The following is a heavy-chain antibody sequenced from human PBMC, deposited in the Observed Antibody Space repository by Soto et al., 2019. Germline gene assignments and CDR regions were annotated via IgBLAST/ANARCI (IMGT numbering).Heavy chain of an antibody. CDR2: IYYSGST. CDR1: GGSISTGGYY. CDR3: ARGLSVTLFDN. D-gene: IGHD4-17*01. Sequence: QVQLQESGPGLVKPSQTLSLTCTVSGGSISTGGYYWTWIRQHPGKDLEWIGYIYYSGSTYYNPSLKSRVTISVDTSKNQYSLKLSSVTAADTAVYSCARGLSVTLFDNWGQGTLVTVSS. V-gene: IGHV4-31*03. J-gene: IGHJ4*02.